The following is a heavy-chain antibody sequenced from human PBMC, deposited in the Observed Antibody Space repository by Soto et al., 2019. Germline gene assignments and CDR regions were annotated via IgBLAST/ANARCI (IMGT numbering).Heavy chain of an antibody. CDR1: GYSISSGYY. CDR2: IYHSGST. J-gene: IGHJ4*02. D-gene: IGHD1-26*01. Sequence: LSLTCAVSGYSISSGYYWGWIRQPPGKGLEWIGSIYHSGSTYYNPSLKSRVTISVDTSKNQFSLKLSSVTAADTAVYYCARLESGSYPLFDYWGQGTLVTVSS. V-gene: IGHV4-38-2*01. CDR3: ARLESGSYPLFDY.